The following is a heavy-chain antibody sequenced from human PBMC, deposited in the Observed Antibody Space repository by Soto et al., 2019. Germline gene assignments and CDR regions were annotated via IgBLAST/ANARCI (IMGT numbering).Heavy chain of an antibody. CDR3: TNLRPTGN. J-gene: IGHJ4*02. D-gene: IGHD4-17*01. Sequence: EVPLVESGGGLVQPGGSLRLSCAASGFTFSSYWMHWVRQAPGKGLVWVSRINSDGSITNYADSVKGRFTISRDNAKNTVYLQMNSLRAEDTAVYYCTNLRPTGNWGQGTLVTVSS. V-gene: IGHV3-74*01. CDR2: INSDGSIT. CDR1: GFTFSSYW.